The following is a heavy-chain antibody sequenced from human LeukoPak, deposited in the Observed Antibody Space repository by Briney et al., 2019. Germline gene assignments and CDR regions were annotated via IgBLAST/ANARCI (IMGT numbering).Heavy chain of an antibody. CDR3: ARDFLQLGG. CDR1: GFTFSNYW. Sequence: GGSLRLSCAASGFTFSNYWMHWVRQAPGKGLMWVSRINTDGRSTSYVDSVKGRFTISRDNAKNILYLQMNSLRAEDTAVYYCARDFLQLGGWGQGTMVTVSS. V-gene: IGHV3-74*01. CDR2: INTDGRST. D-gene: IGHD1-1*01. J-gene: IGHJ3*01.